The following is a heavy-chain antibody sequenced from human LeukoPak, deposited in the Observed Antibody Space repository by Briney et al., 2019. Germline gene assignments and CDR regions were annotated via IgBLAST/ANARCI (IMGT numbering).Heavy chain of an antibody. CDR3: ARGGGRFFDILTGYYTPYFDY. J-gene: IGHJ4*02. CDR1: VGTFSSYA. CDR2: IIPIFCTE. V-gene: IGHV1-69*13. Sequence: GASVNVSCKSCVGTFSSYAISGVRQARGQGLEWMGGIIPIFCTENYAQKFQGSATITADEATSPAYMELSSLRSEDKVVYYCARGGGRFFDILTGYYTPYFDYWGQGTLVTVSS. D-gene: IGHD3-9*01.